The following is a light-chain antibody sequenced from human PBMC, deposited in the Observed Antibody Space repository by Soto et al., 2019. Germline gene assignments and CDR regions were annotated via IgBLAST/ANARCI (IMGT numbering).Light chain of an antibody. V-gene: IGLV1-47*01. J-gene: IGLJ2*01. CDR3: AAWDDSLGGRVV. CDR1: SSNIGSNS. Sequence: QSVLTQPPSPSGTPGQRVTISCSGSSSNIGSNSVSWYQQLPGTAPKLLIYRNNQRPSGVPDRFSGSKSGTSASLAISGLRSEDEADYYCAAWDDSLGGRVVFGGGTKLTVL. CDR2: RNN.